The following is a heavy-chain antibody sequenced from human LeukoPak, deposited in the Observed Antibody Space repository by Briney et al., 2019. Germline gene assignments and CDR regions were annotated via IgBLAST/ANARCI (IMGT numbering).Heavy chain of an antibody. V-gene: IGHV3-7*01. Sequence: GGSLRLSCAASGLTFSNYWMSWVRQAPGKELEWVANIKQDGSEKYYVDSVKGRSTISRDNAKNSLYLQMNSLRAEDTAVYYCAREVDYYGSGSYSHYMDVWGKGTTVTFSS. J-gene: IGHJ6*03. CDR1: GLTFSNYW. D-gene: IGHD3-10*01. CDR3: AREVDYYGSGSYSHYMDV. CDR2: IKQDGSEK.